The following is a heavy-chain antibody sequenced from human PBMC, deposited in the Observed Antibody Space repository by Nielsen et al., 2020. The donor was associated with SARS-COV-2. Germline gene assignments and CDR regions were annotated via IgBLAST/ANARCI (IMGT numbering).Heavy chain of an antibody. CDR3: ARESVTGTDAFDI. CDR2: IKEDGSEK. D-gene: IGHD6-19*01. J-gene: IGHJ3*02. V-gene: IGHV3-7*01. Sequence: GGSLRLSCAASGFTFSRHWMSWVRQAPGKGLEWVANIKEDGSEKYYADSVKGRFTISRDNAENSLSLQMNSLRAEDTAVYYCARESVTGTDAFDIWGQGTVVTVSS. CDR1: GFTFSRHW.